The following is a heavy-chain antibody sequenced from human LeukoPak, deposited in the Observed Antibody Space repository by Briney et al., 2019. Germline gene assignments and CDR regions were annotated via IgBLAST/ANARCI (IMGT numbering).Heavy chain of an antibody. CDR3: ATNPPDIVATTYYYYMDV. D-gene: IGHD5-12*01. Sequence: SETLSLTCAVYGGSFSGYYWSWIRQPPGKGLEWIGEINHSGSANYNPSLKSRVTISVDTCKNQFSLKLSSVTAADTAVYYCATNPPDIVATTYYYYMDVWGKGTTVTVSS. V-gene: IGHV4-34*01. CDR1: GGSFSGYY. J-gene: IGHJ6*03. CDR2: INHSGSA.